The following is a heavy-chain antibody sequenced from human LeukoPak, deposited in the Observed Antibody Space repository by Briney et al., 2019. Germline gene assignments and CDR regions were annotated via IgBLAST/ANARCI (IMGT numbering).Heavy chain of an antibody. D-gene: IGHD3-16*02. J-gene: IGHJ4*02. CDR3: ATTSTSLGELSFFDY. CDR1: GFTFNTYA. CDR2: ISSSGSTI. V-gene: IGHV3-11*01. Sequence: GGSLRLSCAGPGFTFNTYAMSWVRQAPGKGLEWVSYISSSGSTIYYADSVKGRFTISRDNAKNSLYLQMNSLRAEDTAVYYCATTSTSLGELSFFDYWGQGTLVTVSS.